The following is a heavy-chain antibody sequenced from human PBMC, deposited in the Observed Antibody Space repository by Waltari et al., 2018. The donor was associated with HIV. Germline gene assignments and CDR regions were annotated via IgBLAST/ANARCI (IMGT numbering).Heavy chain of an antibody. CDR2: IAYDGTNK. Sequence: QVQLVECGGGVVQPGRSLRLSCAASGFIFRSYAMHWVRQAPGRGRGWVAVIAYDGTNKYQADSVKGRFTISRDNSKNTLYLQMNSLRTEDTAVYYCARDQAGGDYYYSGMDVWGQGTTVTVSS. V-gene: IGHV3-30*01. CDR1: GFIFRSYA. D-gene: IGHD2-8*02. J-gene: IGHJ6*02. CDR3: ARDQAGGDYYYSGMDV.